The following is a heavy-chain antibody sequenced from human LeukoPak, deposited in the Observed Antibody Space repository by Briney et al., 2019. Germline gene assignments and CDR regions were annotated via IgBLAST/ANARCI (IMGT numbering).Heavy chain of an antibody. CDR3: ARGDGGSGRKITHYFDY. Sequence: PSETLSLTCTVSGASISSGSYCWSWLRQPAGKGLEWIGRIYTSGSTNYNPSLKSPVTISVDTSKNQFSLKLSSVTAADTAVYYCARGDGGSGRKITHYFDYWGQGTLVTVSS. CDR2: IYTSGST. D-gene: IGHD3-10*01. J-gene: IGHJ4*02. V-gene: IGHV4-61*02. CDR1: GASISSGSYC.